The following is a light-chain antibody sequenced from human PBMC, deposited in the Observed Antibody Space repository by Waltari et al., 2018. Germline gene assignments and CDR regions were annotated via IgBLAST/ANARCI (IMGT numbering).Light chain of an antibody. CDR3: QQYDGSVLT. V-gene: IGKV3-20*01. CDR1: QTINNNF. Sequence: IVLTQSPDTLSLSPGQRATLSCRASQTINNNFLVWYQQKPGQAPRLINHGASSRATGFPDRFSGSGSGTDFTLTISSLKPEDSAVYCCQQYDGSVLTFGGGTKVEI. CDR2: GAS. J-gene: IGKJ4*01.